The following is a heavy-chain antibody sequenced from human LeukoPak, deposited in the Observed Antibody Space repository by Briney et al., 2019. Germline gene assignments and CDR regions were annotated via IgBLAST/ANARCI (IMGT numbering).Heavy chain of an antibody. D-gene: IGHD1-26*01. CDR3: AKELLLGYFYMDV. CDR1: GFRFSHYG. CDR2: TRYDGTIK. V-gene: IGHV3-30*02. Sequence: GGSLRLSCAASGFRFSHYGMQWLRQSPGKGLEAVAFTRYDGTIKDYADSVKGRFTISRDNSQNVLHLQMKSLRTEDTAVYYCAKELLLGYFYMDVWGKGTTVIVSS. J-gene: IGHJ6*03.